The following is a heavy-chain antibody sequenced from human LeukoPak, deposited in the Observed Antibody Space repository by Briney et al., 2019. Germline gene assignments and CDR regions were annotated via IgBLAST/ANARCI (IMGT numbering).Heavy chain of an antibody. V-gene: IGHV3-48*01. CDR1: GFTFSSYR. CDR2: ISSSSSTI. Sequence: GGSLRLSCAASGFTFSSYRMNWVRQAPGKGLEWVSYISSSSSTIYYADSVKGRFTISRDNAKTSLYLQMNSLRPEDTAVYYCAKEGDYYGSGSYRDGFDIWGQGTRATVSS. CDR3: AKEGDYYGSGSYRDGFDI. D-gene: IGHD3-10*01. J-gene: IGHJ3*02.